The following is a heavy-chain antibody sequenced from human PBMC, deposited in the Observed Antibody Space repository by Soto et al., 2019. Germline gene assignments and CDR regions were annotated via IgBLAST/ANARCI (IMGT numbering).Heavy chain of an antibody. J-gene: IGHJ3*02. Sequence: GASVKVSCTASGYTFTGSSLHWVRQAPGQRLEWMGWINPNNGVTNYAQKFQGRVAMTRDTSISTAYMELSRLTSDDTAVYYCARVQLELMRDAFDIWGQGTMVTVSS. CDR2: INPNNGVT. CDR3: ARVQLELMRDAFDI. V-gene: IGHV1-2*02. CDR1: GYTFTGSS. D-gene: IGHD1-1*01.